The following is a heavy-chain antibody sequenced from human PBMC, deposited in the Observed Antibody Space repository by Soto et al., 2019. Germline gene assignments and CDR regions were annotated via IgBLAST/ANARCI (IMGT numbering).Heavy chain of an antibody. CDR2: IISSDYI. CDR1: GFTFSYYT. V-gene: IGHV3-21*03. CDR3: ARDRESLSY. Sequence: GSLRLSCAASGFTFSYYTMNWVRQAPGKGLEWVSSIISSDYIYYADSVKGRFTISRDNAKNSVCLQMDSLRAEDTAVYYCARDRESLSYWGQGTLVTVSS. J-gene: IGHJ4*02.